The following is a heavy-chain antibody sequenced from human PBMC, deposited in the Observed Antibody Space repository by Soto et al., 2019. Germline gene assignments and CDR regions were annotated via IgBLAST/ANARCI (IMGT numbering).Heavy chain of an antibody. CDR1: GGSINSGGYY. V-gene: IGHV4-31*03. CDR3: ARAQTIVGISTVFDY. J-gene: IGHJ4*02. D-gene: IGHD3-3*01. CDR2: IYYSGST. Sequence: LSLTCTVSGGSINSGGYYWSWIRQHPGKGLEWIGYIYYSGSTYYNPSLKSRVTMSVDTSKNQFSLKLTSVTAADTAVYFCARAQTIVGISTVFDYWGQGTLVTVSS.